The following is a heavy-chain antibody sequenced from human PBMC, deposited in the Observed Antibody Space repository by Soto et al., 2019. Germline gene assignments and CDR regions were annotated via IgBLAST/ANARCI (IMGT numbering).Heavy chain of an antibody. D-gene: IGHD3-10*01. J-gene: IGHJ5*02. CDR2: IHHSGTT. V-gene: IGHV4-59*01. CDR3: ARAELGYYGSGSYGNWFDP. Sequence: ASETLSLTCAVSGASIRSYYWSWIRQPPGKELEWIGHIHHSGTTNYNPSLRGRVTISVDTSKNQFSLKLSSVTAADTAVYYCARAELGYYGSGSYGNWFDPWGQGTLVTVSS. CDR1: GASIRSYY.